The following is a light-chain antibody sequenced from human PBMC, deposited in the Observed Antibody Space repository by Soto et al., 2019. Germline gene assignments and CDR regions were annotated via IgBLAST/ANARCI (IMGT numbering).Light chain of an antibody. CDR1: QSVGYH. V-gene: IGKV3-11*01. CDR3: QQYNSYS. Sequence: EIVLTQSPATLSLSPGERATLSCRASQSVGYHLAWYQQKPGQAPRLLIYDASNRATGIPARFSGGGSGTDFTLTISRLQPEDFAVYYCQQYNSYSFGQGTKVDIK. J-gene: IGKJ1*01. CDR2: DAS.